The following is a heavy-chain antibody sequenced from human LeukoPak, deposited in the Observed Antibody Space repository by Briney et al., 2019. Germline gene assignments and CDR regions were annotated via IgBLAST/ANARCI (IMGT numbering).Heavy chain of an antibody. J-gene: IGHJ4*02. Sequence: GGSLRLSCAASGFTFSSYSMNWVRQAPGKGLEWVSYISSSSTIYYADSVKGRFTISRDNAKNSLYLQMNSLRAEDTAVYYCARRGPAALFDYWGQGTLVTVSS. V-gene: IGHV3-48*01. D-gene: IGHD2-2*01. CDR1: GFTFSSYS. CDR3: ARRGPAALFDY. CDR2: ISSSSTI.